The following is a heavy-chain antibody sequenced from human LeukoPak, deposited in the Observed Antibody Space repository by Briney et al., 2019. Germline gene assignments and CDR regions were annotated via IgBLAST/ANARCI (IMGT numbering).Heavy chain of an antibody. CDR1: GGSISSYY. J-gene: IGHJ3*02. CDR2: IYYSGST. V-gene: IGHV4-59*01. D-gene: IGHD4-11*01. CDR3: ARVTTVTTGAFDI. Sequence: PSETLSLTCTVSGGSISSYYWSWIRQPPGKGLERIGYIYYSGSTNYNPSLKSRVTISVDTSKNQFSLKLSSVTAADTAVYYCARVTTVTTGAFDIWGQGTMVTVSS.